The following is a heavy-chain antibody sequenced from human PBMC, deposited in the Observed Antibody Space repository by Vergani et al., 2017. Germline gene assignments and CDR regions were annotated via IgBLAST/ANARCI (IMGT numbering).Heavy chain of an antibody. CDR2: IWYDGSNK. D-gene: IGHD5-12*01. V-gene: IGHV3-33*01. Sequence: QVQLVESGGGVVQPGRSLRLSCAASGFTFSSYGMHWVRQAPGKGLEWVAVIWYDGSNKYYADSVKGRFTISRDNSKNTLYLQMNSLRAEDTAVYYCARDAGYSGYPQLIVNYLDYWGQGTLVTVSS. CDR3: ARDAGYSGYPQLIVNYLDY. J-gene: IGHJ4*02. CDR1: GFTFSSYG.